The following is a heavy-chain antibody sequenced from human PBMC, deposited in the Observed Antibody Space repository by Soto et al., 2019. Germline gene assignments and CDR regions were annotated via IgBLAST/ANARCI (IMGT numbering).Heavy chain of an antibody. D-gene: IGHD2-2*01. Sequence: PSETLCLTWTVSGGSISSYYWSWIRQPPGKGLEWIGYIYYSGSTNYNPSLKSRVTISVDTSKNQFSLKLSSVTAADTAVYYCARGAVVPAAISYYGMDVWGQGTTVTVSS. V-gene: IGHV4-59*01. CDR1: GGSISSYY. CDR2: IYYSGST. CDR3: ARGAVVPAAISYYGMDV. J-gene: IGHJ6*02.